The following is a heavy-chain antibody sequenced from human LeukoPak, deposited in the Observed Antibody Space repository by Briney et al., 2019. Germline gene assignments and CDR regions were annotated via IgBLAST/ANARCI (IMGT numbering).Heavy chain of an antibody. D-gene: IGHD3-10*01. CDR1: GFTFSTHG. J-gene: IGHJ3*02. V-gene: IGHV3-30*02. CDR3: ARGGSYSHNAFDI. CDR2: IRYDGINK. Sequence: GGSLRLSCAASGFTFSTHGMHWVRQAPGKGLEWVAFIRYDGINKYYADSVKGRFTISRDSFKNTLYLQMNSLRPEDTAVYYCARGGSYSHNAFDIWGQGTMVTVSS.